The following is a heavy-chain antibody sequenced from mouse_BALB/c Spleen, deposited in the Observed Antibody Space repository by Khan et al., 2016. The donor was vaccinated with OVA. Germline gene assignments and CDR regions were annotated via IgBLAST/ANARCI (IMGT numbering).Heavy chain of an antibody. V-gene: IGHV5-9-3*01. CDR3: ARQGDYGRGLFDY. J-gene: IGHJ2*01. CDR2: ISSGGSYT. Sequence: EVELVESGGGLVKPGGSLKLSCAASGFSFSSYVMSWVRQTPEKRLEWVATISSGGSYTYYPDSVRGRFTISRDNAKNTLYLQMISLRSEDTAMYYCARQGDYGRGLFDYWGQGTTLTVSS. D-gene: IGHD1-1*01. CDR1: GFSFSSYV.